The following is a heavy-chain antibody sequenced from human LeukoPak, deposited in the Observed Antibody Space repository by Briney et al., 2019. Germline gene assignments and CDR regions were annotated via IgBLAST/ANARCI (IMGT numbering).Heavy chain of an antibody. Sequence: SETLSLTCAVSGGSISSGGYSWSWIRQPPGKGLEWIGYIYHSGSTYYNPSLKSRVTISVDRSKNQFSLELSSVTAADTAVYYCARGWGYYDSSGQLPFDYWGQGTLVTVSS. CDR3: ARGWGYYDSSGQLPFDY. CDR2: IYHSGST. CDR1: GGSISSGGYS. J-gene: IGHJ4*02. D-gene: IGHD3-22*01. V-gene: IGHV4-30-2*01.